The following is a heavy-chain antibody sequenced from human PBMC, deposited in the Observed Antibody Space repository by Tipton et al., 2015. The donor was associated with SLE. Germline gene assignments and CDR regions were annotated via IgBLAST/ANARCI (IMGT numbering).Heavy chain of an antibody. V-gene: IGHV4-59*11. D-gene: IGHD1-7*01. CDR3: AREVSLTGTTSFFDY. Sequence: TLSLTCTVSGDSISSHYWSWIRQPPGKGLQWIGCIYYRGSTNYNPSLKSRVTISVDTSKNQFSLKLSSVTAADTAVYYCAREVSLTGTTSFFDYWGQGTLVTVSS. J-gene: IGHJ4*02. CDR1: GDSISSHY. CDR2: IYYRGST.